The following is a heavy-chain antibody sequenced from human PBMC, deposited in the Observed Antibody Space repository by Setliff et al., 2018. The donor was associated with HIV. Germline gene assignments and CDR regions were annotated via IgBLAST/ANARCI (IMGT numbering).Heavy chain of an antibody. D-gene: IGHD3-16*02. CDR3: ARGRFVGFDY. CDR2: IYTSGST. V-gene: IGHV4-61*02. J-gene: IGHJ4*02. CDR1: GGSISTGSYY. Sequence: SETLSLTCTVSGGSISTGSYYWSWVRQPAGRGLEWIGRIYTSGSTNYNPSLKSRVTMSVDTSKNQFSLNLTSVTAADTAVYYCARGRFVGFDYWGQGTLVTVSS.